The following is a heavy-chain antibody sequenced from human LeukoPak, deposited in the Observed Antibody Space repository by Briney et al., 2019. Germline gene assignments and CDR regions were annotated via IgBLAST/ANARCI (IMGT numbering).Heavy chain of an antibody. D-gene: IGHD6-19*01. V-gene: IGHV3-7*01. J-gene: IGHJ4*02. Sequence: GGSLRLSCAASGFTFSSYWMSWVRQAPGKGLEWVANIKQDGSGKYYVDSVKGRFTISRDNAKNSLYLQMNSLRAEDTAVYYCARGGGIAVAKFDYWGQGTLVTVSS. CDR1: GFTFSSYW. CDR3: ARGGGIAVAKFDY. CDR2: IKQDGSGK.